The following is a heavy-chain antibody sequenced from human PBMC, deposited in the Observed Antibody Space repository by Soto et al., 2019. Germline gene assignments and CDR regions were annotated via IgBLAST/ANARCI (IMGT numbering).Heavy chain of an antibody. Sequence: QITLKESGPTLVKPTQTLTLTCTFSGFSLSADGVGVGWIRQPPGKALEWLALIYWDDDQRHSPSLKTRLTITKDTSKNQVVLTMTNMDPVDTATYYCAHAYGGTSWPNDAFDVWGQGTLVTVSS. CDR2: IYWDDDQ. CDR1: GFSLSADGVG. J-gene: IGHJ3*01. D-gene: IGHD2-2*01. CDR3: AHAYGGTSWPNDAFDV. V-gene: IGHV2-5*02.